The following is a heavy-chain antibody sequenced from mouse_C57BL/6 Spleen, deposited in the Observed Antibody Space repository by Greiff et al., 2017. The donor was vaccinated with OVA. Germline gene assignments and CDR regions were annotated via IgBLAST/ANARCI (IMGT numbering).Heavy chain of an antibody. D-gene: IGHD1-1*01. CDR2: IRNKANGYTT. CDR3: ARYDYYGSSLAY. J-gene: IGHJ3*01. V-gene: IGHV7-3*01. Sequence: EVKLMESGGGLVQPGGSLSLSCAASGFTFTDYYMSWVRQPPGKALEWLGFIRNKANGYTTEYSASVKGRFTISRDNSQSILYLQMNALRAEDSATYYCARYDYYGSSLAYWGQGTLVTVSA. CDR1: GFTFTDYY.